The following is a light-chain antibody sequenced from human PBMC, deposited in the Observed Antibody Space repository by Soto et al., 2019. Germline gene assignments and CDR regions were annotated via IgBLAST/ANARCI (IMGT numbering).Light chain of an antibody. CDR1: SGYSTYA. V-gene: IGLV4-69*01. CDR2: INYGGTH. CDR3: QSFGPGTQV. J-gene: IGLJ3*02. Sequence: QAVVTQSPSASASLGASVKLTCTLSSGYSTYAIAWHQQQSEKGPRFLTKINYGGTHSKGDGFFDRFSGSSSGAERHLTISSPQSDDEADYYSQSFGPGTQVFGGGTKLTVL.